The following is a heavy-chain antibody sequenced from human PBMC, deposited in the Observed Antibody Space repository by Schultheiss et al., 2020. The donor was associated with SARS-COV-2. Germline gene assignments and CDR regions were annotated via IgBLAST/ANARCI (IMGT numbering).Heavy chain of an antibody. CDR2: IYYSGST. CDR3: ARGTVTTRKGRAAEYFQH. D-gene: IGHD4-17*01. J-gene: IGHJ1*01. Sequence: SQTLSLTCTVSGGSISSGGYYWSWIRQHPGKGLEWIGYIYYSGSTYYNPSLKSRVTISVDKSKNQFSLKLSSVTAADTAVYYCARGTVTTRKGRAAEYFQHWGQGTLVTVSS. CDR1: GGSISSGGYY. V-gene: IGHV4-31*03.